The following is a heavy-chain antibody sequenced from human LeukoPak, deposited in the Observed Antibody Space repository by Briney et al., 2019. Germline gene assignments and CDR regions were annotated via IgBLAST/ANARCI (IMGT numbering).Heavy chain of an antibody. CDR3: VRVAVGALDAFDI. J-gene: IGHJ3*02. V-gene: IGHV5-51*01. D-gene: IGHD1-26*01. CDR1: GYSFTSYW. Sequence: GESLKISCKGSGYSFTSYWIGWVRQMPGKGLEWMGIIYPGDSDTRYSPSFQGQVTISADKSISTAHLQWSSLKASDTAIYYCVRVAVGALDAFDIWGQGTLVTVSS. CDR2: IYPGDSDT.